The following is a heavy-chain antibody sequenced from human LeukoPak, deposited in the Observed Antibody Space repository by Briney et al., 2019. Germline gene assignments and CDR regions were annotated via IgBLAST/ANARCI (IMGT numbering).Heavy chain of an antibody. J-gene: IGHJ3*02. D-gene: IGHD2-15*01. CDR2: IYTSGST. CDR3: ARDHCGGSCQSDAFDI. V-gene: IGHV4-4*07. CDR1: GGSIRSYY. Sequence: SETLSLTCTVSGGSIRSYYWRWIRQTAAKGLEWIGRIYTSGSTNYNPPLKSRVTMSVDTSRNQFSLKLSSVTAADTAVYYCARDHCGGSCQSDAFDIWGQGTMVTVSS.